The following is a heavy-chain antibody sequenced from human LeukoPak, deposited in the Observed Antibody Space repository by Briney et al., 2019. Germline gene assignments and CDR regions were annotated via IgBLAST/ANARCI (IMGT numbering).Heavy chain of an antibody. CDR2: IYSSGNT. Sequence: PSETLSLTCTVSGGSISTSNYYWGWIRQPPGKGLEWIGNIYSSGNTYYNASLKSRVTMYIDTSKNQFSLKLSSVTAADTAVYYCARIEYSGPLDYWGQGTLVIVSS. D-gene: IGHD1-26*01. CDR3: ARIEYSGPLDY. CDR1: GGSISTSNYY. J-gene: IGHJ4*02. V-gene: IGHV4-39*07.